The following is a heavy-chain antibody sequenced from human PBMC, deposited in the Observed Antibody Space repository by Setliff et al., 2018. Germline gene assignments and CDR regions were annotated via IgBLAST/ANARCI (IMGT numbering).Heavy chain of an antibody. CDR1: GFSFRNYG. CDR2: IAYDGINK. Sequence: LRLSCAASGFSFRNYGMHWGRQAPGKGLEWVAVIAYDGINKYYADSVKGRFTISRDNSKNTLYLQMNSLRAEDTAVYYCARDSKRDYNFWSGQGDYWGQGTLVTVSS. V-gene: IGHV3-30*06. D-gene: IGHD3-3*01. CDR3: ARDSKRDYNFWSGQGDY. J-gene: IGHJ4*02.